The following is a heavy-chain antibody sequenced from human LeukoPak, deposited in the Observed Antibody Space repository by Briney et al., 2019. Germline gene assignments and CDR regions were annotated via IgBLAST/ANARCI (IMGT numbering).Heavy chain of an antibody. CDR1: GYTFTSYY. V-gene: IGHV1-46*01. Sequence: ASVKVSCKASGYTFTSYYMHWVRQAPGQGLEWMGIINPSGGSTSYAQKFQGRVTMTRDMSTSTVYMELSSLRSDDTAVYYCARTSSRLTMVRGVSHDYWGQGTLVTVSS. D-gene: IGHD3-10*01. J-gene: IGHJ4*02. CDR3: ARTSSRLTMVRGVSHDY. CDR2: INPSGGST.